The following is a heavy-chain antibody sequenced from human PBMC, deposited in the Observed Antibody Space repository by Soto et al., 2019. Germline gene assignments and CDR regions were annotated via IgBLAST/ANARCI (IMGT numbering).Heavy chain of an antibody. Sequence: ASVKVSCKASGYTFTSYYMHWVRQAPGQGLEWMGIINPSGGSTSYAQKFQGRVTMTRDTSTSTVYMELSSLRSEDTAVYYCARDPRTKTLGYYDFWSGYYTGMDVWGQGTTVTLSS. V-gene: IGHV1-46*01. J-gene: IGHJ6*02. CDR1: GYTFTSYY. CDR3: ARDPRTKTLGYYDFWSGYYTGMDV. D-gene: IGHD3-3*01. CDR2: INPSGGST.